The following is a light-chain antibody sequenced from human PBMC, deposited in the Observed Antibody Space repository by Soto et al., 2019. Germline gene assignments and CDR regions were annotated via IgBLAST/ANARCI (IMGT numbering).Light chain of an antibody. J-gene: IGLJ1*01. CDR3: SSYTSSSTLV. Sequence: QSVLTQAASVSGSAGQSITVSCTGTSSDVGGYNYVTWYQQHPGKAPKHMIYEVSNRPSGVSNRFSGSKSGNTASLTISGLQAEDEADYYCSSYTSSSTLVYGTGTKGTVL. V-gene: IGLV2-14*01. CDR2: EVS. CDR1: SSDVGGYNY.